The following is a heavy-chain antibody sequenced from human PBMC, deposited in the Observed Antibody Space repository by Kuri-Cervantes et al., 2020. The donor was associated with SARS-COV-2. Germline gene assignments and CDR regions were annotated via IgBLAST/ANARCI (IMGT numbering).Heavy chain of an antibody. D-gene: IGHD5-18*01. J-gene: IGHJ4*02. Sequence: GESLKISCEVSGFLFSASAIHWVRQASGKGLEWVSSISSSSSYIYYADSVKGRFTISRDNAKNSLYLQMNSLRAEDTAVYYCARGGRKGIQLWLSGYYFDYWGQGTLVTVSS. CDR1: GFLFSASA. CDR3: ARGGRKGIQLWLSGYYFDY. V-gene: IGHV3-21*01. CDR2: ISSSSSYI.